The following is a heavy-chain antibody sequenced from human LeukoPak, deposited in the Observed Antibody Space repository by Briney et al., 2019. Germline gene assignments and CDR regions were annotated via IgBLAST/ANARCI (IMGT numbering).Heavy chain of an antibody. Sequence: GGSLRPSCAASGLTFSRYAMTWVRQAPGKGLEWVSIIYSGGHTDYADSVKGRFTISRDNSKNTLYLQMNSLRAEDTAVYYCARRLEYSGSKGVFDYWGQGTLVTVSS. J-gene: IGHJ4*02. D-gene: IGHD1-26*01. CDR2: IYSGGHT. CDR3: ARRLEYSGSKGVFDY. V-gene: IGHV3-66*01. CDR1: GLTFSRYA.